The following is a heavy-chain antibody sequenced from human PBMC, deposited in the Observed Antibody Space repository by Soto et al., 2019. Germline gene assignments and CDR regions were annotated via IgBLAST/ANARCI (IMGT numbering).Heavy chain of an antibody. CDR2: IWDDGTNE. Sequence: QLVESGGGVVQPGRSMRLSCAASGFMFSNYGMHWVRQAPGKGLEWVGVIWDDGTNESYADSVEGRFTISRDNSKKTVYVQINSLRDEDTAVYYCARALRAFGVPGAYWYFELWGRGTLVTVSS. CDR1: GFMFSNYG. CDR3: ARALRAFGVPGAYWYFEL. V-gene: IGHV3-33*01. J-gene: IGHJ2*01. D-gene: IGHD3-3*01.